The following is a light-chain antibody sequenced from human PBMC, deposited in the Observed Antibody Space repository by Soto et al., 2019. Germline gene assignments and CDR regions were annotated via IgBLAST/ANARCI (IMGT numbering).Light chain of an antibody. V-gene: IGLV1-47*01. Sequence: QPVLTQPPSASGTPGQRVTISCSGSSSNIGSNYVYWYQQLPGTAPKLLIYRNNQRPSGVPDRFSGSKSGTSASLAISGLRSEDVADYYCAAWDDSLSGLVFGGGTKVTVL. CDR2: RNN. CDR1: SSNIGSNY. J-gene: IGLJ2*01. CDR3: AAWDDSLSGLV.